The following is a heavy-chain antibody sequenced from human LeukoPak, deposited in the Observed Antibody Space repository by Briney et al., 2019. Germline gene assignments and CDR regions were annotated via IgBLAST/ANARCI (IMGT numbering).Heavy chain of an antibody. CDR2: INHSGST. D-gene: IGHD6-19*01. J-gene: IGHJ6*03. Sequence: SETLSLTCAVYGGSFSGYYWSWIRQPPGKGLEWIGEINHSGSTNYNPPLKSRVTISVDTSKNQFSLKLSSVTAADTAVYYCARGSSGGPYYYYYYCMDVWGKGTTVTVSS. CDR1: GGSFSGYY. CDR3: ARGSSGGPYYYYYYCMDV. V-gene: IGHV4-34*01.